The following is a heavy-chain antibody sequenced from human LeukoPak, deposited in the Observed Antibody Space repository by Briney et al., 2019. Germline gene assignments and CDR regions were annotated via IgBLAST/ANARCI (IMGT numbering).Heavy chain of an antibody. V-gene: IGHV3-30-3*01. Sequence: PGGSLRLSCTASGLTFSSYAMHWVRQAPGKGLEWVAVISYDGSNKYYADSVKGRFTISRDNSKNTLYLQMNSLRAEDTAVYYCASELGGVLFVYWGQGTLVTVSS. CDR2: ISYDGSNK. CDR1: GLTFSSYA. CDR3: ASELGGVLFVY. J-gene: IGHJ4*02.